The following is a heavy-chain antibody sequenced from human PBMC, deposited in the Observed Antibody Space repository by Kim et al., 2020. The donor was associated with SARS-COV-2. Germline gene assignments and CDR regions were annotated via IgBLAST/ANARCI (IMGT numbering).Heavy chain of an antibody. Sequence: GGSLRLSCAASGFTFSIYGMHWVQAPGKGLEWVAVIWSDGSNENYVDSVRGRFTISRDNSKNTLYLQMNSLRAEDTAIYYCATDRGAAPFDYWGQGTLVTVSS. CDR2: IWSDGSNE. V-gene: IGHV3-33*01. J-gene: IGHJ4*02. D-gene: IGHD3-10*01. CDR1: GFTFSIYG. CDR3: ATDRGAAPFDY.